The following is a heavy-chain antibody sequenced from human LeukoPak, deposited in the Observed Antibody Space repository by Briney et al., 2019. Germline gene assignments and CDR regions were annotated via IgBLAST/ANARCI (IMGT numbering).Heavy chain of an antibody. Sequence: PRGSLRLSCAASGVIFNNYAIHWVRQAPGKGLEWVAAISYDGSNKYYADSVQGRLTISRDNSKNTLYLQMNSLRAEDTAVYYCARAGRAYGDYHYFDYWGQGTLVTVSS. CDR1: GVIFNNYA. CDR3: ARAGRAYGDYHYFDY. D-gene: IGHD4-17*01. V-gene: IGHV3-30-3*01. J-gene: IGHJ4*02. CDR2: ISYDGSNK.